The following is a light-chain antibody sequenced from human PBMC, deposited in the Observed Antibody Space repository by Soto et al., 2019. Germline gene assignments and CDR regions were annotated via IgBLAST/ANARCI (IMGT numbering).Light chain of an antibody. J-gene: IGLJ2*01. CDR1: DIETKS. CDR2: FVS. V-gene: IGLV3-21*01. CDR3: QVWHRPTDLV. Sequence: SYELTQPPSVSVAPGKTAIITCGGNDIETKSVHWYHQMAGQAPVLVMSFVSDRPSGIPERFSGSNSGNTASLTITRAEARDEAGYYCQVWHRPTDLVFGGGTKRTVL.